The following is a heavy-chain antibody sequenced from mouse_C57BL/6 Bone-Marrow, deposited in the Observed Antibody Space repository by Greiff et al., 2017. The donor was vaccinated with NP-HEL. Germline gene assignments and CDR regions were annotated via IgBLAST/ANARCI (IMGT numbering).Heavy chain of an antibody. V-gene: IGHV1-80*01. CDR1: GYAFSSYW. CDR3: ASYYGMSYYCDY. D-gene: IGHD1-1*01. Sequence: VQLQQSGAELVKPGASVKISCKASGYAFSSYWMNWVKQRPAKGLEWIGQIYPGDGDTNYNGKFKGQATLTADKSSSTAYMQLSCLTSEYSAVYFCASYYGMSYYCDYGGQGTTLTVSS. CDR2: IYPGDGDT. J-gene: IGHJ2*01.